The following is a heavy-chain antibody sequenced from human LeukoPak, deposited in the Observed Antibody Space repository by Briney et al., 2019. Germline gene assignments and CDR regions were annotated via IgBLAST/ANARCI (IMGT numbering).Heavy chain of an antibody. V-gene: IGHV7-4-1*02. J-gene: IGHJ4*02. Sequence: RASVKVSCKASGYTFTNYTVNWVRQAPGQGLEYMGWINTNTGNPTYAQDFAGRSVFSLDTSVTTTYLQINSLKAADSAVYYCTRGNDTTGYFTYWGQGTLVTVSS. D-gene: IGHD3-9*01. CDR1: GYTFTNYT. CDR3: TRGNDTTGYFTY. CDR2: INTNTGNP.